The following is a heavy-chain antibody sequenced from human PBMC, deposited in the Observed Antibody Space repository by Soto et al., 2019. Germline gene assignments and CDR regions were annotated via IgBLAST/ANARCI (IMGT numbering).Heavy chain of an antibody. CDR2: IYYSGST. D-gene: IGHD2-15*01. Sequence: SETLSLTCTVSGGSISSSSYYWGWIRQPPGKGLEWIGGIYYSGSTYYNPSLKSRVTISVDTSKNQFSLKLSSVTAADTAVYYCASRSPPRYCSGGSCYSTYYYGMDVWGQGTTVTVSS. V-gene: IGHV4-39*01. J-gene: IGHJ6*02. CDR3: ASRSPPRYCSGGSCYSTYYYGMDV. CDR1: GGSISSSSYY.